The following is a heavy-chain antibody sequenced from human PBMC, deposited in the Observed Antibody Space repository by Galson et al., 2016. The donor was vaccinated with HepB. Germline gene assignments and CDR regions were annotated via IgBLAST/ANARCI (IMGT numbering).Heavy chain of an antibody. V-gene: IGHV4-4*02. Sequence: SETLSLTCAVSGGSISSSNWWSWVRQPPGKGLEWIGDIYHTGSTKDNPSLESRVTTSVDKSMNQFSLNLSSVTAADTAVYYCARGYTYGHRDSWSQGTLVIVSS. J-gene: IGHJ4*02. CDR2: IYHTGST. CDR3: ARGYTYGHRDS. CDR1: GGSISSSNW. D-gene: IGHD5-18*01.